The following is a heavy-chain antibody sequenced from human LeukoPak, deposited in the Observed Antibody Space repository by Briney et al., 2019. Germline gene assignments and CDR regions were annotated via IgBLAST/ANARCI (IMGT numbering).Heavy chain of an antibody. CDR3: ARHPQPRPRRGFDY. J-gene: IGHJ4*02. CDR1: GGSFSGYY. CDR2: ISHSGST. Sequence: SETLSLTCAVYGGSFSGYYWSWIRQPPGKGLEWVGEISHSGSTNYNPALKSRVTIPVHTSKNQFALKLSSVTAADTPVYYCARHPQPRPRRGFDYGRQGTLVSVSS. V-gene: IGHV4-34*01.